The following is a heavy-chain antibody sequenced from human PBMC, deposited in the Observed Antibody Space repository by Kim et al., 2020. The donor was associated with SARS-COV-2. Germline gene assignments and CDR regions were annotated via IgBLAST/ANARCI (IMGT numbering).Heavy chain of an antibody. CDR3: ASPRVVRGDLYYYYGMDV. D-gene: IGHD3-10*01. Sequence: SVKVSCKASGGTFSSYAISWVRQAPGQGLEWMGGIIPIFGTANYAQKFQGRVTITADESTSTAYMELSSLRSEDTAVYYCASPRVVRGDLYYYYGMDVWGQGTTVTVSS. V-gene: IGHV1-69*13. CDR1: GGTFSSYA. CDR2: IIPIFGTA. J-gene: IGHJ6*02.